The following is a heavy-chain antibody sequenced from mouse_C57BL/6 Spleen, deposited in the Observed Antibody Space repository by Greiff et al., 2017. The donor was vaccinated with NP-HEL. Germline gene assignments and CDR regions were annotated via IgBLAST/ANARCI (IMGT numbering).Heavy chain of an antibody. Sequence: DVKLVESGGDLVKPGGSLKLSCAASGFTFSSYGMSWVRQTPDKRLEWVATISSGGSYTYYPDSVKGRFTISRDNAKNTLYLQMSSLKSEDTAMYYCARRIDSNFAMDYWGQGTSVTVAS. J-gene: IGHJ4*01. CDR1: GFTFSSYG. CDR2: ISSGGSYT. V-gene: IGHV5-6*02. D-gene: IGHD2-5*01. CDR3: ARRIDSNFAMDY.